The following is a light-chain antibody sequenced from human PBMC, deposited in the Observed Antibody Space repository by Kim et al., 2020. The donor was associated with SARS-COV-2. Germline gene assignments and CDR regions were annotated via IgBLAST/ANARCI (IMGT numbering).Light chain of an antibody. J-gene: IGKJ2*01. CDR1: QVINTY. CDR2: AAS. Sequence: SASVRDRVTITCRASQVINTYLAWYQQKPGKVPRLLIYAASTLQSGVPSRFSGSGSGTDFTLTISSLQPEDVATYYCQKYNSAPRTFGQGTKLEI. V-gene: IGKV1-27*01. CDR3: QKYNSAPRT.